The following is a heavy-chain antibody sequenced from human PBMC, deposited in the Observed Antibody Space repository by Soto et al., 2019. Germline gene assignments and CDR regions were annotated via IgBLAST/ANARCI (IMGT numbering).Heavy chain of an antibody. J-gene: IGHJ4*02. CDR1: GFTFSSYA. V-gene: IGHV3-23*01. D-gene: IGHD2-15*01. CDR3: AKALPYCSGGSCYEPPDY. Sequence: EVQLLESGGGLVQPGGSLRLSCAASGFTFSSYAMSWVRQAPGKGLEWVSAISGSGGSTYYADSVKGRFTISRDNSKNTLYLHMNSLRAEDTAVYYCAKALPYCSGGSCYEPPDYWGQGTLVTVSS. CDR2: ISGSGGST.